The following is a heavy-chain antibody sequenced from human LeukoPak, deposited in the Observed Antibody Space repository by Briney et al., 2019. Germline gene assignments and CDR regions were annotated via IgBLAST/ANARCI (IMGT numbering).Heavy chain of an antibody. J-gene: IGHJ4*02. CDR3: ARIDFDWTFSHDY. D-gene: IGHD3-9*01. CDR1: GFTVSRNY. Sequence: GGSLRLSCAASGFTVSRNYMSWVRQAPGKGLEWVSVIYSGGRTYYADSVKGRFTISRDNTRNSLYLQMNSLRAEDTAVYYCARIDFDWTFSHDYWGQGTLVTVSS. CDR2: IYSGGRT. V-gene: IGHV3-66*01.